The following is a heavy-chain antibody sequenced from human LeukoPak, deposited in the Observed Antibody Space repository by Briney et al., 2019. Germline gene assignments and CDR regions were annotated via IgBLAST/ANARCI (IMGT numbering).Heavy chain of an antibody. J-gene: IGHJ4*02. V-gene: IGHV3-21*01. CDR1: GFTFSSYS. CDR2: ISSSSSYI. D-gene: IGHD5-18*01. CDR3: ASVRRGYSYGYDY. Sequence: PGGSLRLSCAASGFTFSSYSMNWVRQAPGKGLEWVSSISSSSSYIYYADSVKGRFTISRDNAKNSLYLQMNSLRAEDTAVYYCASVRRGYSYGYDYWGQGTLVTVSS.